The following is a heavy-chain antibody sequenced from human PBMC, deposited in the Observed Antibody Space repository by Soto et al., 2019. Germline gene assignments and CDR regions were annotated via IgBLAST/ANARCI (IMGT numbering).Heavy chain of an antibody. CDR3: ARGVGWIQLERIGINWFDX. D-gene: IGHD5-18*01. V-gene: IGHV3-21*01. CDR2: ISSSSSYI. CDR1: GFTFSSYS. Sequence: GGSLRLSCAASGFTFSSYSMNWVRQAPGKGLEWVSSISSSSSYIYYADSVKGRFTISRDNAKNSLYLQMNSLRAEDTAVYYCARGVGWIQLERIGINWFDXWGQGTLFTISX. J-gene: IGHJ5*02.